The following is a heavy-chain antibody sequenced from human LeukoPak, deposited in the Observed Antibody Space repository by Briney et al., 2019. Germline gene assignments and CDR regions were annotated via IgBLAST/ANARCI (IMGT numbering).Heavy chain of an antibody. D-gene: IGHD1-26*01. CDR3: ASPVGAIDY. J-gene: IGHJ4*02. CDR2: INHSGST. V-gene: IGHV4-34*01. Sequence: SETLSLTCTVSGGSISSYYWSWIRQPPGKGLEWIGEINHSGSTNYNPSLKSRVTISVDTSKNQFSLKLSSVTAADTAVYYCASPVGAIDYWGQGTLVTVSS. CDR1: GGSISSYY.